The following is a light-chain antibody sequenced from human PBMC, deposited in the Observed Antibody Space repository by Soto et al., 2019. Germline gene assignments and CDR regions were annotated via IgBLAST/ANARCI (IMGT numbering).Light chain of an antibody. CDR2: GAS. J-gene: IGKJ1*01. CDR3: QQYDNSPVT. V-gene: IGKV3-20*01. CDR1: QSVSSSY. Sequence: EIVLTQSPGTLSLSPGERATLSCGASQSVSSSYLAWYQQKPGQAPRLLIYGASNRATGIPDRFSGSGSGTDFTLTINSLEPEDIAVYYCQQYDNSPVTFGQGTKVEIK.